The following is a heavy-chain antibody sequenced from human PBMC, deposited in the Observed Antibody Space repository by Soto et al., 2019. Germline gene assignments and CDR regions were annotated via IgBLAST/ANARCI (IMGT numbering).Heavy chain of an antibody. CDR2: IDPSDSYT. D-gene: IGHD6-19*01. J-gene: IGHJ3*02. CDR3: ARPKGLVWNDDFDI. CDR1: GYSFTSYW. V-gene: IGHV5-10-1*01. Sequence: GESLKSSCKGSGYSFTSYWISWVRQMPGKGLEWMGRIDPSDSYTNYSPSFQGHVTISADKSISTAYLQWSSLKASDTAMYYCARPKGLVWNDDFDIWGQGTMVPVSS.